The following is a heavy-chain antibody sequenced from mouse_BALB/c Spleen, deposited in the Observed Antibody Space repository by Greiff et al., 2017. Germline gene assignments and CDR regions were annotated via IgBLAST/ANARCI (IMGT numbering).Heavy chain of an antibody. V-gene: IGHV5-17*02. CDR3: ARSHYGSPHWYFDV. CDR1: GFTFSSFG. J-gene: IGHJ1*01. D-gene: IGHD1-1*01. CDR2: ISSGSSTI. Sequence: EVKLVESGGGLVQPGGSRKLSCAASGFTFSSFGMHWVRQAPEKGLEWVAYISSGSSTIYYADTVKGRFTISRDNPKNTLFLQMTSLRSEDTAMYYCARSHYGSPHWYFDVWGAGTTVTVSS.